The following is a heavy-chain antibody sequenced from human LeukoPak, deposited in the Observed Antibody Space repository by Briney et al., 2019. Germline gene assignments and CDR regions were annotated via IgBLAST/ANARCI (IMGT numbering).Heavy chain of an antibody. CDR2: ISGSGGST. J-gene: IGHJ6*03. V-gene: IGHV3-23*01. CDR3: ARTYYDFWSGIYYHYYMDV. CDR1: GFTFSSYA. D-gene: IGHD3-3*01. Sequence: GGSLRLSCAASGFTFSSYAMSWVRQAPGKGLEWVSAISGSGGSTYYADSVKGRFTISRDNAKNSLYLRMNSLRAEDTAVYYCARTYYDFWSGIYYHYYMDVWGKGTTVTVSS.